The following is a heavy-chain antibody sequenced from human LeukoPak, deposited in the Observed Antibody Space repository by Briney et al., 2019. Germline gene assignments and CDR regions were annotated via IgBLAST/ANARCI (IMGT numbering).Heavy chain of an antibody. D-gene: IGHD2-15*01. V-gene: IGHV4-39*07. CDR1: GGSISSSSYY. J-gene: IGHJ3*02. Sequence: SDTLSLTCTVSGGSISSSSYYWGWIRQPPGKGLDWIGSIYYSGSTYYNPSVKSRVTISVDTSKNQFSLKLSSVTAADTAMYYCARVWQLPTGPFDIWGQGTMVTVSS. CDR3: ARVWQLPTGPFDI. CDR2: IYYSGST.